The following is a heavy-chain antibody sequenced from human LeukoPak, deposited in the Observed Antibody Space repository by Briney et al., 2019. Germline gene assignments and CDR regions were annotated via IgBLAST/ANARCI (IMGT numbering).Heavy chain of an antibody. CDR1: GFTLSRYS. V-gene: IGHV3-7*01. CDR2: IKQDGSEK. D-gene: IGHD3-16*01. J-gene: IGHJ4*02. Sequence: GGSLRLSCAASGFTLSRYSMNWVRQAPGKGLEWVANIKQDGSEKYYVDSVKGRFTISRDNAKNSLYLQMNSLRAEDTAVYYCAASPGVWGIFDYWGQGTLVTVSS. CDR3: AASPGVWGIFDY.